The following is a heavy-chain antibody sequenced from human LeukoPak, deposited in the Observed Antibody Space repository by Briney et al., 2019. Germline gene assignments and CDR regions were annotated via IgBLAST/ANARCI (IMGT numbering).Heavy chain of an antibody. J-gene: IGHJ5*02. Sequence: ASVKVSYKASGYTFTSYYIHWVRQAPGQGLEWMGIINPSGGSTSYAQKFQGRVTMTRDTSTSTVYMELSSLRSEDTAVYYCASQNVSSDWHIWFDPWGQGTLVTVSS. V-gene: IGHV1-46*01. CDR1: GYTFTSYY. CDR3: ASQNVSSDWHIWFDP. D-gene: IGHD6-19*01. CDR2: INPSGGST.